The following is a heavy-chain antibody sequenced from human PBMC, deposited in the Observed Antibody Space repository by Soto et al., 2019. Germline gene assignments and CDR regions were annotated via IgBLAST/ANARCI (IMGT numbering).Heavy chain of an antibody. CDR3: ARDEGAQFDWYFDL. Sequence: QVQLQESGPGLVKPSQTLSLTCSVSGDSISSGGYYWNWIRQLPGKGLEWIGYTSYSGSTYYTPSLNSRAPISVDTSKNQFSRKLTPVTAADTAVYYCARDEGAQFDWYFDLWGRGTLVAVSS. CDR1: GDSISSGGYY. CDR2: TSYSGST. V-gene: IGHV4-31*03. J-gene: IGHJ2*01.